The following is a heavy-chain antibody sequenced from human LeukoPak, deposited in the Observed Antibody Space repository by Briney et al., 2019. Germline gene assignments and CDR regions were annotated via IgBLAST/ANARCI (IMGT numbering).Heavy chain of an antibody. J-gene: IGHJ4*02. Sequence: SETLSLTCTVSGGSISSYYWSWIRQPPGKGLEWIGYIYYSGSTNYNPSLKSRVTISVDTSKNQFSLKLSSVTAADTAVYYCARVDTAMSIEVWGQGTLVTVSS. CDR2: IYYSGST. CDR1: GGSISSYY. D-gene: IGHD5-18*01. V-gene: IGHV4-59*01. CDR3: ARVDTAMSIEV.